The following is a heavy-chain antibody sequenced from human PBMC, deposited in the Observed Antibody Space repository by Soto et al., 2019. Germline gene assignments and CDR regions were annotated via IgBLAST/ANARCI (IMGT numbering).Heavy chain of an antibody. CDR1: GYSFTSYW. Sequence: GESLKISCQGSGYSFTSYWISWVRQMPGKGLEWMGRIDPSDFDSDYSPSFRGRVTISIDRSISTAYLQWSSLKASDTAMYYCARSFGASDYFDSWGQGTLVTVSS. J-gene: IGHJ4*02. V-gene: IGHV5-10-1*01. CDR3: ARSFGASDYFDS. D-gene: IGHD3-10*01. CDR2: IDPSDFDS.